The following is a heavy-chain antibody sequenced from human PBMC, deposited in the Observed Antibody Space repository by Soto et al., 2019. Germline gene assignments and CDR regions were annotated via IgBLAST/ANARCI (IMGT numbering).Heavy chain of an antibody. CDR1: GFTFSSYA. CDR3: AKGVTIFGVVIHVFDY. Sequence: GGSLRLSCAASGFTFSSYAMSWVRQAPGKGLEWVSAISGSGGSTYYADSVKGRFTISRDNSKNTLYLQMNSLRAEDTAVYYCAKGVTIFGVVIHVFDYWGQGTLVTVSS. V-gene: IGHV3-23*01. CDR2: ISGSGGST. D-gene: IGHD3-3*01. J-gene: IGHJ4*02.